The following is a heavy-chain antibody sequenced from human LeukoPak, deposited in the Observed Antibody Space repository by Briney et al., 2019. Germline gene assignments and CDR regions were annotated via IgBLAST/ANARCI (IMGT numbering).Heavy chain of an antibody. V-gene: IGHV3-74*01. J-gene: IGHJ5*02. CDR1: RFTFCSYG. CDR2: INSDGSST. CDR3: ASQSYARFDP. Sequence: GGSLRLSCAASRFTFCSYGMHWVRQAPGKGLVWVSRINSDGSSTSYADSVQGRFTISRDNAKNTLYLQMNSLRAEDTAIYYCASQSYARFDPWGQGTLVTVSS. D-gene: IGHD3-16*01.